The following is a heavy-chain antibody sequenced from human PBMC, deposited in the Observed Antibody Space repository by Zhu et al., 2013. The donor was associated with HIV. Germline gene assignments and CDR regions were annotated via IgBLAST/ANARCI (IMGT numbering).Heavy chain of an antibody. V-gene: IGHV1-8*01. CDR3: ARPTEYYDFWSGSHPWRLDV. D-gene: IGHD3-3*01. J-gene: IGHJ6*02. CDR1: GYTFTSYD. CDR2: MNPNSGNT. Sequence: QVQLVQSGAEVKKPGASVKVSCKASGYTFTSYDINWVRQATGQGLEWMGWMNPNSGNTGYAQKFQGRVTMTRNTSISTAYMELSSLRSEDTAVYYCARPTEYYDFWSGSHPWRLDVWGQGTTVTVSS.